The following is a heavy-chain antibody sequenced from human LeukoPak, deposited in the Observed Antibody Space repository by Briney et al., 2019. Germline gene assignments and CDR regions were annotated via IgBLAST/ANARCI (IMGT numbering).Heavy chain of an antibody. V-gene: IGHV1-8*03. J-gene: IGHJ5*02. CDR2: VNSNSGNR. CDR1: GYTFTNYD. Sequence: GASVKVSCKASGYTFTNYDINWVRQATGQGLEWMGWVNSNSGNRGYAQKFQGRLTITRNNSISTAYLDLSSLRSDDTGVYYCARGTISGSRSFDPWGQGTLLTVSS. CDR3: ARGTISGSRSFDP. D-gene: IGHD3-9*01.